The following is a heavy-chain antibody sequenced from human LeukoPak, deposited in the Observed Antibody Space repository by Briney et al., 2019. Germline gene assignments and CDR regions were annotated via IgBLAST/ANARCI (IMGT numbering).Heavy chain of an antibody. CDR2: INTDGSFT. Sequence: GGSLRLSCAASGFTFSSYWMHWVRQVPGEGLVWVSHINTDGSFTTYADSVKGRFTISRDNAKNTLYLQMNSLRAEDTAVYYCTRGIAVTGFVSWGQGTLVTVSS. J-gene: IGHJ4*02. CDR3: TRGIAVTGFVS. D-gene: IGHD6-19*01. V-gene: IGHV3-74*01. CDR1: GFTFSSYW.